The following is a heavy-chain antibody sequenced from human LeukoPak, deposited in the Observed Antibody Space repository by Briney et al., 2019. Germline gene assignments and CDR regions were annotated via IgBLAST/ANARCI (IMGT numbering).Heavy chain of an antibody. Sequence: GGSLRLSCAASGFTFSSYWMHWVRLAPGRGLEWVAFIPRDGSYEKYADSVKGRFAISRDNSKSTLYLHMNSLRAEDTAVYYCANIPNSFGPDYWGQGSLVTVSS. CDR3: ANIPNSFGPDY. V-gene: IGHV3-30*02. D-gene: IGHD3-16*01. CDR1: GFTFSSYW. CDR2: IPRDGSYE. J-gene: IGHJ4*02.